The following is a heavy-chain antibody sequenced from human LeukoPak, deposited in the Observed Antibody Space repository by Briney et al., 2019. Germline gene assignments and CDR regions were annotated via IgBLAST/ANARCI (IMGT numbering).Heavy chain of an antibody. CDR1: GFTFSSYA. V-gene: IGHV3-23*01. J-gene: IGHJ4*02. CDR2: ISGSGGST. CDR3: AKATFFSGSYFYFDY. D-gene: IGHD1-26*01. Sequence: GGSLRLSCAASGFTFSSYAMSWVRQAPGKGLEWVSAISGSGGSTYYADSVKGRSTISRDNSKNTLYLQMNSLRAEDTAVYYCAKATFFSGSYFYFDYWGQGTLVTVSS.